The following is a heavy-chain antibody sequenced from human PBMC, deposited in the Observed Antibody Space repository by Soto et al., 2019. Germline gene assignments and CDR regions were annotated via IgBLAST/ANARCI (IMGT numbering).Heavy chain of an antibody. CDR1: GFTFSSYW. J-gene: IGHJ6*02. Sequence: EVQLVESGGGLVQPGGSLRLSCAASGFTFSSYWMLWVRQAPGKGLVWVSSIKGDGSSTNYADSVKGRFTISRDNGKNTLYLQMNSLRAEDTAVYYCATERCLHNHGQYFYDGMDVWGRGTMVTVSS. V-gene: IGHV3-74*01. D-gene: IGHD1-1*01. CDR2: IKGDGSST. CDR3: ATERCLHNHGQYFYDGMDV.